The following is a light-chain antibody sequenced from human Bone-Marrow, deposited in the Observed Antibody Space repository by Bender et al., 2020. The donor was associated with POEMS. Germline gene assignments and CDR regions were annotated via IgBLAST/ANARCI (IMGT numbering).Light chain of an antibody. Sequence: QSALTQPASVSGSPGQSITLSCSGTSSDVGSYNLVSWYQQHPGKAPTVIIYEGTKRPSGVSNRFSGSKSGNTASLTISGLQAEDEADYYCSSYAGSNNFVVFGGGTKLTVL. CDR2: EGT. CDR1: SSDVGSYNL. V-gene: IGLV2-23*03. J-gene: IGLJ2*01. CDR3: SSYAGSNNFVV.